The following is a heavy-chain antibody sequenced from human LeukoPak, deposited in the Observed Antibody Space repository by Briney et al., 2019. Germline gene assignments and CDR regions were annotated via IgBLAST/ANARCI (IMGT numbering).Heavy chain of an antibody. D-gene: IGHD4-17*01. CDR2: ISGGGETT. V-gene: IGHV3-23*01. J-gene: IGHJ4*02. CDR1: GFTFNNYA. Sequence: GGSLRLSCAASGFTFNNYAMNWVRQAPGKGLEGVSSISGGGETTYYADSAKGRFTISRDNSRNTLYLQMNSLRAEDTAVYYCARDYADYVGYFFFDYWGQGTLVTVSS. CDR3: ARDYADYVGYFFFDY.